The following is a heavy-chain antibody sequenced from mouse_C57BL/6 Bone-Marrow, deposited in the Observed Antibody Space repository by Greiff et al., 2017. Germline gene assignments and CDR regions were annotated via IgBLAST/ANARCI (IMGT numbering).Heavy chain of an antibody. D-gene: IGHD1-1*01. CDR1: GYTFTSYW. V-gene: IGHV1-69*01. J-gene: IGHJ4*01. CDR3: ARGSSKGGYAMDY. Sequence: QVQLQQPGAELVMPGASVKLSCKASGYTFTSYWMHWVKQRPGQGLEWIGEIDPSDSYTNYNQKFKGKSTLTVDKSSSTAYMHLSSLTSEDSAVYYCARGSSKGGYAMDYWGQGTSVTVSS. CDR2: IDPSDSYT.